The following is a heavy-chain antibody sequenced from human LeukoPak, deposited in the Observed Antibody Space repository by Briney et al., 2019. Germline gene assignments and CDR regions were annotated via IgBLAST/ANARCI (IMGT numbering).Heavy chain of an antibody. CDR3: AKESFWSPPYYFDY. Sequence: GGSLRLSCAASGFTFSSYGMHWVRQAPGKGLEWGAVISYDGSNKYYADSVKGRFTISRDNSKNTLYLQMNSLRAGDTAVYYCAKESFWSPPYYFDYWGQGTLVTVSS. CDR1: GFTFSSYG. J-gene: IGHJ4*02. V-gene: IGHV3-30*18. D-gene: IGHD3-3*01. CDR2: ISYDGSNK.